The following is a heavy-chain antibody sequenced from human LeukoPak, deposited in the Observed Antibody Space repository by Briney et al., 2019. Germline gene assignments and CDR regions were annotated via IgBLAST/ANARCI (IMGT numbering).Heavy chain of an antibody. D-gene: IGHD2-2*01. CDR3: ARSVPAAIFSRGNWFDP. CDR2: IYYSGST. Sequence: SETLSLTCTVSGGSISSGGYYWSWIRQQPGKGLEWIGYIYYSGSTNYNPSLKSRVTMSVDTSKNQFSLKLSSVTAADTAVYYCARSVPAAIFSRGNWFDPWGQGTLVTVSS. J-gene: IGHJ5*02. V-gene: IGHV4-61*08. CDR1: GGSISSGGYY.